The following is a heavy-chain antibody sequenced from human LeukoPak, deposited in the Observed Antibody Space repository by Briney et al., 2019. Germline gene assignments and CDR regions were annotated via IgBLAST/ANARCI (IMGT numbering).Heavy chain of an antibody. Sequence: GGSLRLSCAASGFTVSSNYMSWVRQAPGKGLEWVSVIYSGGSTYYADSVKGRFTISRDNSKNTLYLQMNSLRAEDTAVYYCARGAYCGGDCSVADWMGAFDIWGQGTMVTVS. CDR1: GFTVSSNY. V-gene: IGHV3-53*01. CDR2: IYSGGST. CDR3: ARGAYCGGDCSVADWMGAFDI. J-gene: IGHJ3*02. D-gene: IGHD2-21*02.